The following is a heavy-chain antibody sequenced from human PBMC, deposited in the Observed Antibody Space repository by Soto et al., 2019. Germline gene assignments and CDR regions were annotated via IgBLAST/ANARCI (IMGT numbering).Heavy chain of an antibody. CDR1: GFTFSSYA. CDR2: ISGSGGST. J-gene: IGHJ6*02. CDR3: AKDHYDFWSGYTREKKNFNYGMDV. V-gene: IGHV3-23*01. D-gene: IGHD3-3*01. Sequence: GGSLRLSCAASGFTFSSYAMSWVRQAPGKGLEWVSGISGSGGSTYYADSVKGRFTISRDNSKNTLYLQMNSLRAEDTAVYYCAKDHYDFWSGYTREKKNFNYGMDVWGQGTTVTVSS.